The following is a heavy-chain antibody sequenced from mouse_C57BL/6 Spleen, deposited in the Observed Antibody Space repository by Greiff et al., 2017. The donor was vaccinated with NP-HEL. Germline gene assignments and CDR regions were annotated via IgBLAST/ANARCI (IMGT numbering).Heavy chain of an antibody. V-gene: IGHV1-61*01. J-gene: IGHJ3*01. D-gene: IGHD2-3*01. CDR2: IYPSDSET. CDR3: ARGGYDGYFFAY. Sequence: QVQLQQPGAELVRPGSSVKLSCKASGYTFTSYWMDWVKQRPGQGLEWIGNIYPSDSETHYNQKFKDKATLTVDKSSSTAYMQLSSLTSEDSAVYYCARGGYDGYFFAYWGQGTLVTVSA. CDR1: GYTFTSYW.